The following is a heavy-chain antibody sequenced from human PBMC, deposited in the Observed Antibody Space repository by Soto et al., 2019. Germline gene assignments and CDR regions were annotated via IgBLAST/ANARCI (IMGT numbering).Heavy chain of an antibody. CDR2: VSANNGHT. J-gene: IGHJ6*02. CDR1: GFTFSNYG. D-gene: IGHD2-8*01. V-gene: IGHV1-18*01. CDR3: ARDIESVTAKHFFYYYAMDV. Sequence: ASVKVSCRASGFTFSNYGLNWVRQAPGQGLEWMGWVSANNGHTNYAQNLQGRVSMTTDTSTSTAYMELRGLTFDDTAVYYCARDIESVTAKHFFYYYAMDVWGQGTTVTVSS.